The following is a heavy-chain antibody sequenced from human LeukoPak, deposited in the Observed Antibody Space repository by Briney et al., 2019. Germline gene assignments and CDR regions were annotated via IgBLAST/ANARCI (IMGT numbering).Heavy chain of an antibody. D-gene: IGHD6-19*01. J-gene: IGHJ4*02. CDR3: ARDLRDSGMTDY. V-gene: IGHV1-69*13. Sequence: SVKVSCKASGGTFSSYAISWVRQAPGQGLEWMGGIIPIFGTANYAQKFQGRVTITADESTSTAYMELSSLRSEDTAAYYCARDLRDSGMTDYWGQGTLVTVSS. CDR2: IIPIFGTA. CDR1: GGTFSSYA.